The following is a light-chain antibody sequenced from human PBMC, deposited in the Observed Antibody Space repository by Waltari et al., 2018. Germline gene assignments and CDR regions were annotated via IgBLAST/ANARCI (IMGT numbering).Light chain of an antibody. V-gene: IGLV1-51*01. Sequence: YQQHPRTSPRLLIHDHDKRTSGIPDRFAASKSGTSATLGITGLQTGDEADYYCGTWDTILCADVFGTGTKVTVL. CDR2: DHD. CDR3: GTWDTILCADV. J-gene: IGLJ1*01.